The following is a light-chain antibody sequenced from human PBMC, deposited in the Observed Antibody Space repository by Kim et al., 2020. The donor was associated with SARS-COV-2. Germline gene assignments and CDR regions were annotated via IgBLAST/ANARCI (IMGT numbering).Light chain of an antibody. CDR2: SNN. CDR1: ASNTGTKI. CDR3: AAWDDTLNGWV. Sequence: GQMVPISCSGSASNTGTKILNWYQQFPGTAPNLLFSSNNQRPSGVRDQFSGSKSGTSASLAISGLQSEDEAEYYCAAWDDTLNGWVFGGGTKVTVL. V-gene: IGLV1-44*01. J-gene: IGLJ3*02.